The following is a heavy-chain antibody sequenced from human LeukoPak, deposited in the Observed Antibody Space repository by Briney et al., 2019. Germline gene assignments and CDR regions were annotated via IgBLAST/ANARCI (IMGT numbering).Heavy chain of an antibody. CDR2: IGSSGSPI. V-gene: IGHV3-11*01. CDR1: GFIFSDYY. D-gene: IGHD3-9*01. CDR3: ARRQPLRYLDF. J-gene: IGHJ4*02. Sequence: GGSLRLSCAASGFIFSDYYMGWIRQAPGKGLEWISYIGSSGSPIYYADSVKGRFAISRDNAKNSVYLELNSLTADDTAVYYCARRQPLRYLDFWGQGTLVTVSS.